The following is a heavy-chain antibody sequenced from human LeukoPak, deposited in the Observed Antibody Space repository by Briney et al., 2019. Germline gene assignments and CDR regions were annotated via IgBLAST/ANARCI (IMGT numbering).Heavy chain of an antibody. CDR3: ARDNSGWYLAY. Sequence: ASVKVSGKASGYTFTSYGISWVRQAPGQGLEWMGWINPNSGGTNYAQKFQGRVTMTRDTSISTGYMELSRLRSDDTAVYYCARDNSGWYLAYWGQGTLVTVSS. CDR1: GYTFTSYG. J-gene: IGHJ4*02. D-gene: IGHD6-19*01. CDR2: INPNSGGT. V-gene: IGHV1-2*02.